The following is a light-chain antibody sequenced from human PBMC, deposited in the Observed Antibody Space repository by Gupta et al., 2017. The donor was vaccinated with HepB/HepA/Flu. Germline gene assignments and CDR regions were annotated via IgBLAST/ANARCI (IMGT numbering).Light chain of an antibody. Sequence: QSVLTQPPSASWTPGQRVTISCSGSSSTIGSNYVYWYQQLPGTAPKLLIYRNNQRPSGVPDRFSGSKSGTSASLAISGLRAEDEADYYGAAWDDSLSYVFGTGTKVTVL. V-gene: IGLV1-47*01. CDR3: AAWDDSLSYV. J-gene: IGLJ1*01. CDR2: RNN. CDR1: SSTIGSNY.